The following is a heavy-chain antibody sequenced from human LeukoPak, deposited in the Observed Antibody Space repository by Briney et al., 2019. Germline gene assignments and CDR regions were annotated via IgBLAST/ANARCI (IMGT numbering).Heavy chain of an antibody. V-gene: IGHV4-31*11. CDR1: GGSFSGYY. D-gene: IGHD3-10*01. CDR3: ARDLGGTADY. J-gene: IGHJ4*02. CDR2: IYYSGST. Sequence: SETLSLTCAVYGGSFSGYYWSWIRQHPGKGLEWIGYIYYSGSTYYNPSLKSRVTISVDTSKNQFSLKLSSVTAADTAVYYCARDLGGTADYWGQGTLVTVSS.